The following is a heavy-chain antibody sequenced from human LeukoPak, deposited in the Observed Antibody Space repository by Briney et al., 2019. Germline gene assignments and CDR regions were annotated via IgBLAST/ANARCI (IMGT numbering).Heavy chain of an antibody. D-gene: IGHD2-2*01. J-gene: IGHJ5*02. CDR3: ARGRVYCSSTSCSYPNWFDP. V-gene: IGHV1-2*04. CDR2: INPNSGGT. CDR1: GYTFTGYY. Sequence: APVKVSCKASGYTFTGYYMHWVRQAPGQGLEWMGWINPNSGGTNYAQKFQGWVTMTRDTSISTAYMELSRLRSDDTAVYYCARGRVYCSSTSCSYPNWFDPWGQGTLVTVSS.